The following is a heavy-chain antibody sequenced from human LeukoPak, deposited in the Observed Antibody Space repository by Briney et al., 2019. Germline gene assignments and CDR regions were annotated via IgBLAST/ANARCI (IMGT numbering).Heavy chain of an antibody. V-gene: IGHV1-18*01. D-gene: IGHD3-10*01. CDR1: GYTFTSYG. Sequence: GASVKVSCKASGYTFTSYGISRVRQAPGQGLEWMGWISAYNGNTNYAQKLQGRVTMTTDTSTSTAYMELRSLRSDDTAVYYCASTGITMVPYYYYMDVWGKGTTVTVSS. CDR2: ISAYNGNT. J-gene: IGHJ6*03. CDR3: ASTGITMVPYYYYMDV.